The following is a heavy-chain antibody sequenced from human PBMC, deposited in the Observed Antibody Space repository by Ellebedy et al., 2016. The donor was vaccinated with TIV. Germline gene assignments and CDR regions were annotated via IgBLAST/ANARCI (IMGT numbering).Heavy chain of an antibody. D-gene: IGHD3-10*01. J-gene: IGHJ4*02. CDR1: GFSLSTSGVG. V-gene: IGHV2-5*01. Sequence: SGTTLVKPTQTLTLTCTFSGFSLSTSGVGVGWIRQPPGKALEWLAVIYWNNDERYSPSLKSRLTITRDTSNNQVVLTLSNMGPVDTATYYCAHTYRRYGSGSHHYWGPGTLVTVSS. CDR3: AHTYRRYGSGSHHY. CDR2: IYWNNDE.